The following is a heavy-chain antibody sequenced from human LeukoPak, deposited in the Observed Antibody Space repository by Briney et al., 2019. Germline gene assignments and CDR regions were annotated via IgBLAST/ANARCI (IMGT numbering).Heavy chain of an antibody. D-gene: IGHD6-6*01. CDR3: ARDPPSIAARPRGPYNGFDP. CDR1: GFTFSSYG. V-gene: IGHV3-30*02. CDR2: IRYDGSNK. J-gene: IGHJ5*02. Sequence: PGGSLRLSCAASGFTFSSYGMHWVRQAPGQGLGRVAFIRYDGSNKYYADSVKGRFTISRDNSKNTLYLQMNSLRAEDTAVYYCARDPPSIAARPRGPYNGFDPWGQGTLVTVSS.